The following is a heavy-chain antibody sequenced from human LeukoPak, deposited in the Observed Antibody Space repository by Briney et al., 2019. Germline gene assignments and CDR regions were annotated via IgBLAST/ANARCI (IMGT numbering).Heavy chain of an antibody. CDR3: AREFPDCTNGVCYSGYGMDV. CDR1: GFTFSNAW. J-gene: IGHJ6*02. V-gene: IGHV3-15*05. D-gene: IGHD2-8*01. Sequence: GGSLRLSCAASGFTFSNAWMSWVRQAPGKGLEWVGRIKSKTDGGTTDYAAPVKGRFTISRDDSKNTLYLQMNSLRAEDTAVYYCAREFPDCTNGVCYSGYGMDVWGQGTTVTVSS. CDR2: IKSKTDGGTT.